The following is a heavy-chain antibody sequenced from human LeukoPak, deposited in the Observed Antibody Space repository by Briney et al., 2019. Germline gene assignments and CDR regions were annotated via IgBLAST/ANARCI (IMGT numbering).Heavy chain of an antibody. CDR3: ATPLDYYDSSGYHQGGD. CDR1: GFTFSNYW. Sequence: GGSLRLSCAASGFTFSNYWMTWDRQAPGKGLEWVANIKEDGSKKNYVDSLKGRFTISRDNAKNSLYLQMNSLRAEDTAVYYCATPLDYYDSSGYHQGGDWGQGTLVTVSS. V-gene: IGHV3-7*03. CDR2: IKEDGSKK. J-gene: IGHJ4*02. D-gene: IGHD3-22*01.